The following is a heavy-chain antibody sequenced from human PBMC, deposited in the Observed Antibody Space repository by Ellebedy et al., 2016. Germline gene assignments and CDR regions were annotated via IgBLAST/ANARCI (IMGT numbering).Heavy chain of an antibody. CDR1: GVSISSYY. CDR3: ARDSNGGHP. CDR2: IYYSGSI. D-gene: IGHD3-10*01. Sequence: SETLSLTXSVSGVSISSYYWSWIRQPPGKGLEWIGYIYYSGSINYNPSLKSRVTISVDTSKNQFSLKLTSVTAADTAVYYCARDSNGGHPWGQGTLVTVSS. V-gene: IGHV4-59*01. J-gene: IGHJ4*02.